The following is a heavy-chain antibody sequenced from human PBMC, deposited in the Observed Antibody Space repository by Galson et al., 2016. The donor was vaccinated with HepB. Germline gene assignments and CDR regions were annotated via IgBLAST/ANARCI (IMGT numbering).Heavy chain of an antibody. CDR3: AKTLYGGNSD. CDR1: GFTFSTYA. V-gene: IGHV3-23*01. CDR2: IGGRGGTT. D-gene: IGHD4-23*01. Sequence: SLRLSCAASGFTFSTYAMSWVRQAPGKGLECVSSIGGRGGTTSYADSVKGRFTISRDNSKNTLFLQMNSLRAEDTAVYYCAKTLYGGNSDWGQGTLVTVSS. J-gene: IGHJ4*02.